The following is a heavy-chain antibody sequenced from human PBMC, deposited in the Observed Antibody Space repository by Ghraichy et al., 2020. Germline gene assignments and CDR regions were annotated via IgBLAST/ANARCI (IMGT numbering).Heavy chain of an antibody. Sequence: SETLSLTCTVSGGSISSSSYYWGWIRQPPGKRLEWIGSIYYSGSTYYNPSLKSRVTISVDTSKNQFSLKLSSVTAADTAVYYCARSGILTGYDVTFPFDYWGQGTLVTVSS. J-gene: IGHJ4*02. V-gene: IGHV4-39*01. D-gene: IGHD3-9*01. CDR1: GGSISSSSYY. CDR3: ARSGILTGYDVTFPFDY. CDR2: IYYSGST.